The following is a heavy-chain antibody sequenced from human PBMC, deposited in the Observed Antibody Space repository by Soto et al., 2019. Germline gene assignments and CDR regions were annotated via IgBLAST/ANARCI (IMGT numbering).Heavy chain of an antibody. V-gene: IGHV3-33*01. D-gene: IGHD3-3*01. Sequence: GALRLSCAASGFTFSSYGMHWVRQAPGKGLEWVAVIWYDGSNKYYADSVKGRFTISRDNSKNTLYLQMNSLRAEDTAVYYCARGLQPNYDFWSGYWNYYYYGTDVWGQGTTVTVSS. CDR3: ARGLQPNYDFWSGYWNYYYYGTDV. CDR1: GFTFSSYG. J-gene: IGHJ6*02. CDR2: IWYDGSNK.